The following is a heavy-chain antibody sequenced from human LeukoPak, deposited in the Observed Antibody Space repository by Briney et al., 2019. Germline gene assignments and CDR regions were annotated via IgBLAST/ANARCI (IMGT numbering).Heavy chain of an antibody. Sequence: GGSVRLSCAASRFTFSDYWMHWVRQAPGRGLVWVSRITPDGRTTTYADSVKGRFTISRDNAKNTLYLQVNSLRAEDTAVYYCARESPIVVVVAAIDYWGQGTLVTVSS. V-gene: IGHV3-74*01. J-gene: IGHJ4*02. CDR3: ARESPIVVVVAAIDY. CDR2: ITPDGRTT. CDR1: RFTFSDYW. D-gene: IGHD2-15*01.